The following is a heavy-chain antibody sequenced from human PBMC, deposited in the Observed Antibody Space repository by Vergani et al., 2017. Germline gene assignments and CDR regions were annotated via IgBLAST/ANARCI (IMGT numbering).Heavy chain of an antibody. J-gene: IGHJ4*02. D-gene: IGHD3-9*01. V-gene: IGHV4-39*01. CDR3: ARRSGIVYDIFSGTQYFFDF. CDR2: IYNSGNG. CDR1: GDSIISRSYY. Sequence: QMQLQESGPGLVKASETLSLTCTVSGDSIISRSYYWGWIRQPPGKGLEWIGSIYNSGNGDSSSSLKSRVTISADTSKNQFSLRLTSVTAADTAVYYCARRSGIVYDIFSGTQYFFDFWGQGTLVTVSS.